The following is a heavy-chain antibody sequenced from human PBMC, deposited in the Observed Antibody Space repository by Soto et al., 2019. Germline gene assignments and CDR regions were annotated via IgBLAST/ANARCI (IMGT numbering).Heavy chain of an antibody. CDR3: ARDADYIWGRYRPYYYYYMDV. CDR2: ISAYNGNT. D-gene: IGHD3-16*02. CDR1: GYTFTSYG. J-gene: IGHJ6*03. Sequence: ASVKVSCKASGYTFTSYGISWVRQAPGQGLEWMGWISAYNGNTNYAQKLQGRVTMTTDTSTSTAYMELRSLRSDDTAVYYCARDADYIWGRYRPYYYYYMDVWGKGTTVTVSS. V-gene: IGHV1-18*01.